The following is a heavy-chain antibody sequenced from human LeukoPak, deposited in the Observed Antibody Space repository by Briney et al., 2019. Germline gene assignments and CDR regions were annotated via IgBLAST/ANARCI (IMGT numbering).Heavy chain of an antibody. J-gene: IGHJ4*02. CDR1: GFTFSSYA. CDR2: ISGSGGST. V-gene: IGHV3-23*01. Sequence: PGGSLRLSCAASGFTFSSYAMSWVRQAPGKGLEWVSAISGSGGSTYYADSVKGRFTISRDNSKNTLYLQMNGLRAEDTAVYYCARGYCSSTSCRFDYWGQGTLDTVSS. D-gene: IGHD2-2*01. CDR3: ARGYCSSTSCRFDY.